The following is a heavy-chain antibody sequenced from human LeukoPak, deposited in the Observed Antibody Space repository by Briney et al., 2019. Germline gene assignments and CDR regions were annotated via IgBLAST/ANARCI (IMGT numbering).Heavy chain of an antibody. J-gene: IGHJ5*02. CDR3: ARTYYYDSSGNWFDP. D-gene: IGHD3-22*01. CDR2: ISAYNGNT. V-gene: IGHV1-18*01. Sequence: GASVKVSCKASGYTFTGYGISWVRQAPGQGLEWMGWISAYNGNTNYAQKLQGRVTMTTDTSTSTAYMELRSLRSDDTAVYYCARTYYYDSSGNWFDPWGQGTLVTVSS. CDR1: GYTFTGYG.